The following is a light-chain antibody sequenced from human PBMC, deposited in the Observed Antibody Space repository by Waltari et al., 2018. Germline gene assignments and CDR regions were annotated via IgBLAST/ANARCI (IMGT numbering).Light chain of an antibody. CDR1: RSVLYSSNNKNY. CDR3: QQYYSTPWT. CDR2: WAS. V-gene: IGKV4-1*01. Sequence: DIVMTQSPDSLAVSLGERATINCKSSRSVLYSSNNKNYLAWYQQKPGQPPKLLIYWASTREVGVPDRFSGSGSGKDFTLTISSLQAEDVAVYYCQQYYSTPWTFGRGTKVEIK. J-gene: IGKJ1*01.